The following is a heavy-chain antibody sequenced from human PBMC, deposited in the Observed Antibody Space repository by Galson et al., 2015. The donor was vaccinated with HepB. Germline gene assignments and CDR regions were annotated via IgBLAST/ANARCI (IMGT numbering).Heavy chain of an antibody. CDR1: GFTFSSYG. D-gene: IGHD3-10*01. Sequence: SLRLSCAASGFTFSSYGMHWVRQAPGKGLEWVAVIWYDGSNKYYADSVKGRFTISRDNSKNTLYLQMNSLRAEDTAVYYCAREREWGMVRGVHFDYWGQGTLVTVSS. CDR3: AREREWGMVRGVHFDY. CDR2: IWYDGSNK. J-gene: IGHJ4*02. V-gene: IGHV3-33*01.